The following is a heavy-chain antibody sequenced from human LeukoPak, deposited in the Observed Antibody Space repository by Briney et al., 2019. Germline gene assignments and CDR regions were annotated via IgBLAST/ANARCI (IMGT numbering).Heavy chain of an antibody. CDR1: GGSISSYY. D-gene: IGHD3-10*01. V-gene: IGHV4-59*01. CDR2: IYYSGST. Sequence: SETLSLTCTVSGGSISSYYWTWIRQPPGRGLERIGYIYYSGSTNYNPSLKSRVTISVDTSNNQFSLKLSSVTAADTAVYYCARGPPGGQFDPWGQGTLVTVSS. CDR3: ARGPPGGQFDP. J-gene: IGHJ5*02.